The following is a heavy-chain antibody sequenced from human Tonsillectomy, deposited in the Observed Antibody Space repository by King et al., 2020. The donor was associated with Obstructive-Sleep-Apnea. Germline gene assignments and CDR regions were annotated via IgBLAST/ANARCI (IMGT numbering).Heavy chain of an antibody. D-gene: IGHD2-15*01. J-gene: IGHJ4*02. CDR1: GGSVSNGGYY. CDR2: IYNSGST. CDR3: ARGVVAAILDY. Sequence: PLQESGPGLVKPSETLSLTCTVSGGSVSNGGYYWNWIRQSPGKGLEWIGYIYNSGSTKHNPSLKSRVTISEDTSKNQFSLKLSSVTAADTAVYYCARGVVAAILDYWGQGTLVTVSS. V-gene: IGHV4-61*08.